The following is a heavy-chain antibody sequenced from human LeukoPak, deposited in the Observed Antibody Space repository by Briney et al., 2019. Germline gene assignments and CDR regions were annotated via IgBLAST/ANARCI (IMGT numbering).Heavy chain of an antibody. Sequence: GGSQRLSCAASGFTVSSNYMSWVRQAPGKGLEWVSVIYSGGSTYYADSVKGRFTISRDNSKNTLYLQMNSLRAEDTAVYYCARGTAGYHSSYFDYWGQGALVTVSS. CDR3: ARGTAGYHSSYFDY. CDR2: IYSGGST. J-gene: IGHJ4*02. V-gene: IGHV3-53*01. CDR1: GFTVSSNY. D-gene: IGHD3-16*02.